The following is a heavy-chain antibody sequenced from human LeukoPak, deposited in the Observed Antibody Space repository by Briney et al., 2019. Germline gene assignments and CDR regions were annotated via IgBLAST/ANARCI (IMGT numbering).Heavy chain of an antibody. CDR2: ISGSGSST. CDR1: GFTFSSYG. CDR3: AKSRGILRAFDI. J-gene: IGHJ3*02. Sequence: GGSLRLSCAASGFTFSSYGMSWVRQAPGKGLEWVSAISGSGSSTYYAASVKGRFTISRDNSKNTLYLQMNSLRAEDTAVYYCAKSRGILRAFDIWGQGTMVTVSS. V-gene: IGHV3-23*01. D-gene: IGHD3-16*01.